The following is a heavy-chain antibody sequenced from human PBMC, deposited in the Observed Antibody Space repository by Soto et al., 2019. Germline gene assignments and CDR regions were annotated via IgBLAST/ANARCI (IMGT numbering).Heavy chain of an antibody. V-gene: IGHV3-33*01. D-gene: IGHD5-12*01. J-gene: IGHJ4*02. CDR3: ARGRSSGYDYRDYFDY. CDR1: GFTFSSYG. Sequence: QVQLVESGGGVVQPGRSLRLSCAASGFTFSSYGMHWVRQAPGKGLEWVAVIWYDGSNKYYADSVKGRFTISRDNSKNTLYLQMNSLRAEDTAVYYCARGRSSGYDYRDYFDYWGQGTLVTVSS. CDR2: IWYDGSNK.